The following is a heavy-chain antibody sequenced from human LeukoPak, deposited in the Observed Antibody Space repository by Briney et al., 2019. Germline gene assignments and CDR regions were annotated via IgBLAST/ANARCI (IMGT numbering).Heavy chain of an antibody. CDR3: AKVWTTVVPPKGYYFDS. J-gene: IGHJ4*02. D-gene: IGHD4-23*01. Sequence: GGSLRLSCAASGFSFNNYAMSWVRQAPGKGLEWVSAISTTGGSTYYADSVKGRFTVSRDNSKDTLSLQMDSLRVEDTALYYCAKVWTTVVPPKGYYFDSGGQGTLVTVSS. CDR2: ISTTGGST. CDR1: GFSFNNYA. V-gene: IGHV3-23*01.